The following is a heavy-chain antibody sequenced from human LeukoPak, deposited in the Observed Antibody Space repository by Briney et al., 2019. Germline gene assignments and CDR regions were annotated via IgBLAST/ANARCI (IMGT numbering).Heavy chain of an antibody. Sequence: GGSLRLSCAASGFTFSTYNMNWVRRTPGKGLEWVSFIYSGGSTHYSDSVKGRFTISRDNSKNTLYLQMNSLRAEDTAVYYCAGRAGAYSHPYDYWGQGTLVTVSS. CDR3: AGRAGAYSHPYDY. J-gene: IGHJ4*02. CDR1: GFTFSTYN. CDR2: IYSGGST. V-gene: IGHV3-53*01. D-gene: IGHD4/OR15-4a*01.